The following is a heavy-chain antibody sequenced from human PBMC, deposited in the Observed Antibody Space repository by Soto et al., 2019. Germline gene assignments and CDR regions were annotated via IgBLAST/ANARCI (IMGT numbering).Heavy chain of an antibody. CDR1: GFTFSSYA. J-gene: IGHJ6*03. D-gene: IGHD3-3*01. V-gene: IGHV3-23*01. CDR2: ISGSGGST. Sequence: GGSLRLSCAASGFTFSSYAMSWVRQAPGKGLEWVSAISGSGGSTYYADSVKGRFTISRDNSKNTLYLQMNSLRAEDTAVYYCAKAGEYYDFWKGESWYMDVWGKGTTVTVSS. CDR3: AKAGEYYDFWKGESWYMDV.